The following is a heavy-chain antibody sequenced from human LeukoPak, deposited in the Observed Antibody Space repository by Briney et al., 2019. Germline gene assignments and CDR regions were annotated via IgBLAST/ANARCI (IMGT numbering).Heavy chain of an antibody. V-gene: IGHV3-30*02. CDR3: ARAEGTTLAPLFEDY. Sequence: GGSLRLSCAASRFIFSSYGMHWVRQAPGKGLEGVAYLQYDRTNVQYADSVRGRFTISRDNSKNILYLQMNSLRGEDTAVYYCARAEGTTLAPLFEDYWGQGTLVTVSS. D-gene: IGHD1-1*01. J-gene: IGHJ4*02. CDR1: RFIFSSYG. CDR2: LQYDRTNV.